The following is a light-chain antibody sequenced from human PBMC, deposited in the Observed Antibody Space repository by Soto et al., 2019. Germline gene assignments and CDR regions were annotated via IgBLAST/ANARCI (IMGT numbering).Light chain of an antibody. Sequence: DIQMTQSPSTLSASVGDRVTITCRASETISMWMAWYQQKPGKAPNLLIYKESNLYGGVPSRFSGSGSGTEFTLTISSLQPDDFATYYCQQYCNFPLTFGGGTKVEIK. CDR2: KES. CDR3: QQYCNFPLT. CDR1: ETISMW. J-gene: IGKJ4*01. V-gene: IGKV1-5*03.